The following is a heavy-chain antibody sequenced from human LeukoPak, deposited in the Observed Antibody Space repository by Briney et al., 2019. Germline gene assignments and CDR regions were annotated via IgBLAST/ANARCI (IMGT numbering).Heavy chain of an antibody. J-gene: IGHJ5*02. CDR1: GGSIRSYY. Sequence: SETLSLTCSVSGGSIRSYYWSWIRQPPGKGLEWIGYIYYSGSTNYNPSLKSRVTISVDTSKNQFSLKLSSVTAADTAVYYCARATVVVPAAIRWFDPWGQGTLVTVSS. CDR2: IYYSGST. V-gene: IGHV4-59*01. D-gene: IGHD2-2*01. CDR3: ARATVVVPAAIRWFDP.